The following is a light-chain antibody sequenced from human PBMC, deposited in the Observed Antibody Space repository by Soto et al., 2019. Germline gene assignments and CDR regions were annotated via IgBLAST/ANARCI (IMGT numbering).Light chain of an antibody. CDR1: SSDVGGYDY. CDR2: DVS. J-gene: IGLJ2*01. CDR3: NSYTSSTTLV. V-gene: IGLV2-14*03. Sequence: QSVLTQPASVSGSPGQSITISCTGTSSDVGGYDYVSWYQQHPGKAPKLMIYDVSSRPSGVSNRFSGSKSGSTASLTISGLQAEDEADYYCNSYTSSTTLVFGGGTKLTVL.